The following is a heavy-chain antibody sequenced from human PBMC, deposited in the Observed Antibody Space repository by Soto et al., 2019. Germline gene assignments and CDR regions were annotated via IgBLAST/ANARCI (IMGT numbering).Heavy chain of an antibody. Sequence: DVQLVESGGGLVQPGGSLRLSCAASGFTFSSYWMHWVRQATGKRLVWVSRINSDGSSTSYADSVKGRFTISRDNAKNTLYLQMNSLRSEDTAVYYCARGVYSSGWYSVYWGQGTLVTVSS. CDR2: INSDGSST. CDR3: ARGVYSSGWYSVY. CDR1: GFTFSSYW. V-gene: IGHV3-74*01. J-gene: IGHJ4*02. D-gene: IGHD6-19*01.